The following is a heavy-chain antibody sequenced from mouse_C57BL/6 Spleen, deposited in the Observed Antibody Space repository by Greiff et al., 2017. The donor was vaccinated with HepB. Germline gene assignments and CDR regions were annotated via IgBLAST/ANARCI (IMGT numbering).Heavy chain of an antibody. V-gene: IGHV1-15*01. D-gene: IGHD2-3*01. CDR2: IDPETGGT. J-gene: IGHJ4*01. Sequence: QVQLKESGAELVRPGASVTLSCKASGYTFTDYEMHWVKQTPVHGLEWIGAIDPETGGTAYNQKFKGKAILTADKSSSTAYMELRSLTSEDSAVYYCTRGGRWDAMDYWGQGTSVTVSS. CDR1: GYTFTDYE. CDR3: TRGGRWDAMDY.